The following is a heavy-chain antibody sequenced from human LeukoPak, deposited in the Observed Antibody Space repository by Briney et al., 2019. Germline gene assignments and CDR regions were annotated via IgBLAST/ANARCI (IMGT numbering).Heavy chain of an antibody. D-gene: IGHD3-3*01. CDR2: ISAYNGNT. CDR3: ARDSRYYDFWSGYSVVDP. J-gene: IGHJ5*02. CDR1: SYTFTNYA. Sequence: GASVKVSCKASSYTFTNYAFTWVRQAPGQGLEWMGWISAYNGNTNYAQKLQGRVTMTRDTSISTAYMELSRLRSDDTAVYYCARDSRYYDFWSGYSVVDPWGQGTLVTVSS. V-gene: IGHV1-18*01.